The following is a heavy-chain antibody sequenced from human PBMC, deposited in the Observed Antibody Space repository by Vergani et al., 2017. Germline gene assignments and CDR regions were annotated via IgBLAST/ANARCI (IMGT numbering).Heavy chain of an antibody. CDR1: GFTFSSYS. D-gene: IGHD2-2*01. Sequence: EVQLVESGGGLVKPGGSLRLSCAASGFTFSSYSMNWVRQAPGKGLEWVSSISSSSSYIYYADSVKGRFTISRDNAKNSLYLQMNSLRAEDTAVYYCARVNGYCSSTSCYAYPPDYWGQGTLVTVSS. J-gene: IGHJ4*02. CDR2: ISSSSSYI. CDR3: ARVNGYCSSTSCYAYPPDY. V-gene: IGHV3-21*01.